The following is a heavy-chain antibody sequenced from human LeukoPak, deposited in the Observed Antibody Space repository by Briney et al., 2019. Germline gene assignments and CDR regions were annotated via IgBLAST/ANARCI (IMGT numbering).Heavy chain of an antibody. J-gene: IGHJ5*02. Sequence: GASVKVSCKASGGTFSSYAISWVRQAPGQGLEWMGGIIPIFGTANYAQKFQGRVTITADESTSTAYMELSSLRSEDTAVYYCARGAEGNYDISTNWFDPWGQGTLVTVSS. V-gene: IGHV1-69*13. CDR3: ARGAEGNYDISTNWFDP. D-gene: IGHD3-9*01. CDR1: GGTFSSYA. CDR2: IIPIFGTA.